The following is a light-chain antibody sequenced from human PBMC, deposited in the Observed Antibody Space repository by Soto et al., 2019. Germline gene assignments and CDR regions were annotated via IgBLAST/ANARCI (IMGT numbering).Light chain of an antibody. CDR1: QSVSSNY. CDR2: DAS. V-gene: IGKV3-20*01. J-gene: IGKJ5*01. Sequence: ERGLTHSPGTLCLSPGGRATLSCRASQSVSSNYLAWYQQKGGQPPRLLISDASKRPTAIPDRFSGSGSGTAFTLTISRVETEDSAVYYCQQTYQSPRTFGQGTRLEIK. CDR3: QQTYQSPRT.